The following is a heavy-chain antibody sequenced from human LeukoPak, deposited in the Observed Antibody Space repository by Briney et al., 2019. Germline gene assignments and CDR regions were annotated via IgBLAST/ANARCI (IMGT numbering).Heavy chain of an antibody. V-gene: IGHV1-8*01. CDR1: GYTFTSYD. CDR2: MNPNSGNT. D-gene: IGHD3-10*01. Sequence: ASVKVSCKASGYTFTSYDINWVRQATGQGLEWMGWMNPNSGNTGYAQKFQGRVTMTRNTSISTAYMELSSLRSEDTAMYYCAREFRETYYYGSGKGFDYWGQGTLVTVSS. J-gene: IGHJ4*02. CDR3: AREFRETYYYGSGKGFDY.